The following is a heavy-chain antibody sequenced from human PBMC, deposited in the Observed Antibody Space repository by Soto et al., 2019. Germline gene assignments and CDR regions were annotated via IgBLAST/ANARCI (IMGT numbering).Heavy chain of an antibody. Sequence: LRLSCAASGFTFSSYAMHWVRQAPGKGLEWVAVISYDGSNKYYADSVKGRFTISRDNSKNTLYLQMNSLRAEDTAVYYCARDGGYSGGGGGFDYWGQGTLVTVSS. CDR3: ARDGGYSGGGGGFDY. CDR2: ISYDGSNK. CDR1: GFTFSSYA. J-gene: IGHJ4*02. V-gene: IGHV3-30-3*01. D-gene: IGHD5-18*01.